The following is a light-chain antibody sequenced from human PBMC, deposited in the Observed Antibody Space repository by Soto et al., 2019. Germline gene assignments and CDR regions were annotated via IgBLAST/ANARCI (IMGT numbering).Light chain of an antibody. Sequence: QLVLTQSPSASASLGASVKLTCTLSSGHSSYAIAWHQKQPGKGPRYLMDLNNDGSHTKGDGIPDRFSGSSSGAVRFLIISSLQSEDEADYYCQTWGTGFQFFGGGTKLTVL. J-gene: IGLJ2*01. CDR1: SGHSSYA. CDR2: LNNDGSH. CDR3: QTWGTGFQF. V-gene: IGLV4-69*01.